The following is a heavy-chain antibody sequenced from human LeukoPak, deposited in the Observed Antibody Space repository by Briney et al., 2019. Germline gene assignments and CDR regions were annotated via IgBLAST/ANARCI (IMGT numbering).Heavy chain of an antibody. J-gene: IGHJ4*02. Sequence: ASVKVSCKASGGTFTSYAISWVRQAPGQGLEWMGGIIPIFGTANYAQKFQGRVTITADESTSTAYMELSSLRSEDTAVYYCARARDYYDSSGYYLLDYWGQGTLVTVSS. CDR2: IIPIFGTA. CDR1: GGTFTSYA. D-gene: IGHD3-22*01. V-gene: IGHV1-69*13. CDR3: ARARDYYDSSGYYLLDY.